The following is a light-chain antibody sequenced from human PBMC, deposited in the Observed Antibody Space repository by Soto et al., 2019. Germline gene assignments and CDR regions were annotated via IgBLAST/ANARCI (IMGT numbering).Light chain of an antibody. CDR1: QIVNKND. V-gene: IGKV3-20*01. CDR3: QQYARSPYT. Sequence: EIGLRQSPDTMSLSPGERVTLSCRATQIVNKNDLAWYQHKPGQAPRLLIYAASSRADGIPDKFSGSGSGTDFTFTINRLEPEDFAVYYCQQYARSPYTFGQGTKLEI. J-gene: IGKJ2*01. CDR2: AAS.